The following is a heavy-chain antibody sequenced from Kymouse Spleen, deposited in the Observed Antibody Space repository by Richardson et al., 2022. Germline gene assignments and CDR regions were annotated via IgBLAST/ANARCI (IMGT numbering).Heavy chain of an antibody. Sequence: QVQLQESGPGLVKPSETLSLTCTVSGGSISSYYWSWIRQPPGKGLEWIGYIYYSGSTNYNPSLKSRVTISVDTSKNQFSLKLSSVTAADTAVYYCAGGNDILTGYPFDYWGQGTLVTVSS. J-gene: IGHJ4*02. V-gene: IGHV4-59*01. D-gene: IGHD3-9*01. CDR3: AGGNDILTGYPFDY. CDR2: IYYSGST. CDR1: GGSISSYY.